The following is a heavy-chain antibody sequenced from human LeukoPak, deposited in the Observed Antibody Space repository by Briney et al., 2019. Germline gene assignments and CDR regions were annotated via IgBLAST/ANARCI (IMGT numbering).Heavy chain of an antibody. Sequence: PSETLSLTCTVSGGSISGYYWSWIRQSPGKGLEWIAYVYSSGSTNYNPSLYSRVTISLDTSKNQFSLKLSSVTAADTAVYYCARAGSGWSFDNWGQGTLITVSS. CDR3: ARAGSGWSFDN. J-gene: IGHJ4*02. V-gene: IGHV4-59*08. D-gene: IGHD6-19*01. CDR2: VYSSGST. CDR1: GGSISGYY.